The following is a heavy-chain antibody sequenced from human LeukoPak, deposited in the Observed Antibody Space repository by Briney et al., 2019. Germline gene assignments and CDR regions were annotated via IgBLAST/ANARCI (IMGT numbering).Heavy chain of an antibody. CDR1: GFTFSSFS. CDR3: AKGTKPLMTIPDY. V-gene: IGHV3-21*04. CDR2: TSSSSAYT. J-gene: IGHJ4*02. D-gene: IGHD1/OR15-1a*01. Sequence: GGSLRLSCAASGFTFSSFSMIWVRQAPGKGLEWVSSTSSSSAYTFYAESGKGRFTISRDNAKNSLFLQMNSLRAEDTAMYYCAKGTKPLMTIPDYWGQGILVTVSS.